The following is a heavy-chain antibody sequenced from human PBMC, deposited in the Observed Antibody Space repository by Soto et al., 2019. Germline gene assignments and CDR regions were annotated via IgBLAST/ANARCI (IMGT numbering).Heavy chain of an antibody. Sequence: PGGSLRLSCAASGFTFDDYAMHWVRQAPGKGLEWASGISWNSGSIGYADSVKGRFTISRDNAKNSLYLQMNSLRAEDTALYYCAKDIFHFPQQLFDYWGQGTLVTVSS. V-gene: IGHV3-9*01. CDR3: AKDIFHFPQQLFDY. D-gene: IGHD6-13*01. CDR2: ISWNSGSI. J-gene: IGHJ4*02. CDR1: GFTFDDYA.